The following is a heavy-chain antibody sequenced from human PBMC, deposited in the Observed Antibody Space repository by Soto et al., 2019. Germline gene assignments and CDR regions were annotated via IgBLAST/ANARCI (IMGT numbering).Heavy chain of an antibody. V-gene: IGHV4-61*01. Sequence: QSLTCTVSGGSVSSGSYYWSWIRQPPGKGLEWIGYIYYSGSTNYNPSLKSRVTISVDTSKNQFSLKLSSVTAADTAVYYCARLIAAAGQDWFDPWGQGTLVTVSS. CDR2: IYYSGST. D-gene: IGHD6-13*01. CDR1: GGSVSSGSYY. CDR3: ARLIAAAGQDWFDP. J-gene: IGHJ5*02.